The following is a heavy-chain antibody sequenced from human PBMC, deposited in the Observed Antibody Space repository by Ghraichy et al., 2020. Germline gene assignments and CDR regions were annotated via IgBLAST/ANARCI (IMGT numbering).Heavy chain of an antibody. V-gene: IGHV3-33*01. CDR1: GFTFSSYG. Sequence: GSLRLSCAASGFTFSSYGMHWVRQAPGKGLEWVAVIWYDGSNKYYADSVKGRFTISRDNSKNTLYLQMNSLRAEDTAVYYCARAPWYSSSSLDDAFDIWGQGTMVTVSS. CDR3: ARAPWYSSSSLDDAFDI. CDR2: IWYDGSNK. D-gene: IGHD6-6*01. J-gene: IGHJ3*02.